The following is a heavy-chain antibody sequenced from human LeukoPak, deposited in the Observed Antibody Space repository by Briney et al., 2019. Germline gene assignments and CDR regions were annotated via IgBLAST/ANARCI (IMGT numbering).Heavy chain of an antibody. D-gene: IGHD3-3*01. J-gene: IGHJ6*02. CDR3: ARDRYDFWSGYYGRDYYYYGMDV. CDR2: IYYSGST. V-gene: IGHV4-30-4*01. CDR1: GGSISSGDYY. Sequence: SETLSLTCTVSGGSISSGDYYWSWIRQPPGKGLEWIGYIYYSGSTYYNPSLKSRVTISVDTSKNQFSLKLSSVTAADTAVYYCARDRYDFWSGYYGRDYYYYGMDVWGQGTTVTVPS.